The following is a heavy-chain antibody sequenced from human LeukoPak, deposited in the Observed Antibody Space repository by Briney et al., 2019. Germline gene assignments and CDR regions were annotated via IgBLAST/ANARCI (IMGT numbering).Heavy chain of an antibody. D-gene: IGHD3-10*01. Sequence: GGSLRLSCATSGFTFSMYWMSWVRQAPGKGLEWVANINQDGSEKYYVDSVKGRFTISRDNAKNSLYLQMKSLRAEDTAVYYCARDRDDVIDYWGQGTLVTVSS. J-gene: IGHJ4*02. CDR1: GFTFSMYW. V-gene: IGHV3-7*01. CDR3: ARDRDDVIDY. CDR2: INQDGSEK.